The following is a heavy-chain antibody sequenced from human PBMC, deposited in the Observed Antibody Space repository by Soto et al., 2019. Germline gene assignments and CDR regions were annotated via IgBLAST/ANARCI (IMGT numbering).Heavy chain of an antibody. D-gene: IGHD2-8*01. CDR2: IYHNGTT. CDR3: ARDRPGPICTIRACYTGNYFDF. V-gene: IGHV4-4*02. CDR1: GGSIRSTNW. J-gene: IGHJ4*02. Sequence: QVHLKESGPGLVKPSGTLSLTCAVSGGSIRSTNWWSWVRQPPGKGLEWIGEIYHNGTTNYNPSPKSRVTISVDRSNSQSSLKLYSVTAAAPAMYFCARDRPGPICTIRACYTGNYFDFWGQGTLVTGSS.